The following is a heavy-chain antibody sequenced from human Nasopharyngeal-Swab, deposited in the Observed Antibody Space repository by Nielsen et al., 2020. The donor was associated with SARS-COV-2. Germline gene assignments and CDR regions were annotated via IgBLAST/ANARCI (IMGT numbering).Heavy chain of an antibody. D-gene: IGHD1-26*01. J-gene: IGHJ4*02. CDR1: GGSISSGSYY. CDR3: ARRGVGATGPFDY. Sequence: SETLSLTCTVSGGSISSGSYYWSWIRQPAGKGLEWIGRIYTSGSTNYNPSLKSRVTISVDTSKNQFSLQLNSVTPEDTAVYYCARRGVGATGPFDYWGQGTPVIVSS. CDR2: IYTSGST. V-gene: IGHV4-61*02.